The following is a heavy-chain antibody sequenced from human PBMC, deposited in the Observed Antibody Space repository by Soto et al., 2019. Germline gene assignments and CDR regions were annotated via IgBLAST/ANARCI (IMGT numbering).Heavy chain of an antibody. V-gene: IGHV3-30-3*01. D-gene: IGHD3-3*01. CDR3: ARGSNYDFWSGYSYYFDY. CDR2: ISYDGSNK. Sequence: GGSLRLSCAASGFTFSSYAMHWVRQAPGKGLEWVAVISYDGSNKYYADSVKGRFTISRDNSKNTLYLQMNSLRAGDTAVYYCARGSNYDFWSGYSYYFDYWGQGTLVTVSS. CDR1: GFTFSSYA. J-gene: IGHJ4*02.